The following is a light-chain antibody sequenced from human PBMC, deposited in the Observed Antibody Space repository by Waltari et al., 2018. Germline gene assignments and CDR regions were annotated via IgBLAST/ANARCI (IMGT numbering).Light chain of an antibody. CDR1: QGIGSA. CDR3: QQYYSYPLT. CDR2: AAS. J-gene: IGKJ4*01. V-gene: IGKV1-16*02. Sequence: DIQVTQSPSSLSPSVEDRVTITCRASQGIGSALAWFQQKPGKAPKSLIYAASRLHSGGPSKFSGSGSGTDFTLTINSLQPEDSATYYCQQYYSYPLTFGGGTKVEIK.